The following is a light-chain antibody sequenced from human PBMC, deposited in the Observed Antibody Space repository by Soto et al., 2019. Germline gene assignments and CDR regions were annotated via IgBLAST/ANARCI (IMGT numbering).Light chain of an antibody. J-gene: IGKJ3*01. CDR2: GAS. Sequence: PGERASLSCGASQSITSSFLAWYQQKPGQAPRLLIYGASSRATGIPDRFSGRGSGTTFTLVISRLEPEDVAVYYCQQYGTSPFTFGQGTKVDIK. CDR3: QQYGTSPFT. CDR1: QSITSSF. V-gene: IGKV3-20*01.